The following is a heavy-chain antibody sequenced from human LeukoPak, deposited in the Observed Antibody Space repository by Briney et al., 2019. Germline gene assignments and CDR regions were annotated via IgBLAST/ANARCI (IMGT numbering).Heavy chain of an antibody. CDR2: IYYGGST. V-gene: IGHV4-30-4*08. Sequence: PSQTLSLTCTVSGGSISSGDYYWSWIRQPPGKGLEWIGYIYYGGSTYYNPSLKSRVTISVDTSKNQFSLKLSSVTAADTAVYYCARGVTIFGVVIMGAFDIWGQGTMVTVSS. CDR1: GGSISSGDYY. J-gene: IGHJ3*02. CDR3: ARGVTIFGVVIMGAFDI. D-gene: IGHD3-3*01.